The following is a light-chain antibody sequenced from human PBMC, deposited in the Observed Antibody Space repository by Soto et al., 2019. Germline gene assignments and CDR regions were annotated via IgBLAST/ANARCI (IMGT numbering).Light chain of an antibody. CDR2: SNN. CDR3: AAWDDSLNGVV. CDR1: SSNIGSNT. J-gene: IGLJ2*01. Sequence: QSELTQPPSASGTPGQRVTISCSGSSSNIGSNTVNWYQQLPGTAPKLHIYSNNQRPSGVPDRFSGSKSGTSASLAISGLQSEDEADYYCAAWDDSLNGVVFGGGTKLTVL. V-gene: IGLV1-44*01.